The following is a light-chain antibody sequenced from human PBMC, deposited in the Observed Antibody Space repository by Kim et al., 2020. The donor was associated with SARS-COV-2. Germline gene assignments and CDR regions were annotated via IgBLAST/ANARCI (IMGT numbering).Light chain of an antibody. CDR2: KDS. J-gene: IGLJ2*01. CDR1: AVPNRF. Sequence: SPGQKARITCSADAVPNRFAYWYQQKPGRAPVLVIYKDSGRPSGISERFSGSSSGTIVTLTISGVQAEDEADYYCQSADKSGTYVVFGGGTQLTVL. CDR3: QSADKSGTYVV. V-gene: IGLV3-25*03.